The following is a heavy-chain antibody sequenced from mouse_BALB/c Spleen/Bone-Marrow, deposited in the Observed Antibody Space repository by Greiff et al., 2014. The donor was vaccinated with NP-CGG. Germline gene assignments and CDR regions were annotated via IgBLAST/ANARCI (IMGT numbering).Heavy chain of an antibody. CDR3: ARHMNRGFAY. V-gene: IGHV5-12-1*01. D-gene: IGHD2-14*01. CDR1: GFAFSSYD. CDR2: ISSGGGST. J-gene: IGHJ3*01. Sequence: LVESGGGLVKPGGSLKLSCAASGFAFSSYDMSWVRQTPERRLEWVAYISSGGGSTYYSDTVKGRFTISRDNAKNTLYLEISSLKSEDTAMYYCARHMNRGFAYWGQGTLVTVSA.